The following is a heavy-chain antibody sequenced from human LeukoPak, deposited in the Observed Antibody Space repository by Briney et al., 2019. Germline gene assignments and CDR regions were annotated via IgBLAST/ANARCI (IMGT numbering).Heavy chain of an antibody. J-gene: IGHJ4*02. V-gene: IGHV3-9*01. D-gene: IGHD3-10*01. CDR2: LNWNSGGI. CDR1: GFTFDDYA. CDR3: AXDKAQAYYXXGSLVL. Sequence: SLXXXCAASGFTFDDYAMHWVRQAPGKGLEWVSGLNWNSGGIVYADSVKGRFTISRDNAKGSLYVQMNNLRNEDTGLYYCAXDKAQAYYXXGSLVLWGQGTLVTVSS.